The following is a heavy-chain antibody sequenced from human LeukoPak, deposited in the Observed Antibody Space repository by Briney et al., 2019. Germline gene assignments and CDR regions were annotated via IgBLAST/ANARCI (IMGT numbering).Heavy chain of an antibody. CDR3: ARDPYSSTWSYGMDV. D-gene: IGHD6-6*01. CDR2: VKQDGSEE. CDR1: GFTFSSYW. J-gene: IGHJ6*02. Sequence: GGSLRLSCAASGFTFSSYWMSWVRQAPGKGLEWVANVKQDGSEEVYVDSVKGRFTISRDNAKNSLFLQMNTLRAEDTAVYYCARDPYSSTWSYGMDVWGQGTTVTVSS. V-gene: IGHV3-7*05.